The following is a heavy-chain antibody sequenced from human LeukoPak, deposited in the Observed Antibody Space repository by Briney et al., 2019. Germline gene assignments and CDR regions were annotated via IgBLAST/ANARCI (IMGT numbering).Heavy chain of an antibody. CDR2: IIPIFGTA. V-gene: IGHV1-69*13. CDR1: GGTFSSYA. J-gene: IGHJ6*02. CDR3: ARVVRYCSSTSCYEDYYYYGMDV. Sequence: VASVTVSCKASGGTFSSYAISWVRQAPGQGLEWMGGIIPIFGTANYAQKFQGRVTITADESTSTAYMELSSLRSEDTAVYYCARVVRYCSSTSCYEDYYYYGMDVWGQETTVTVSS. D-gene: IGHD2-2*01.